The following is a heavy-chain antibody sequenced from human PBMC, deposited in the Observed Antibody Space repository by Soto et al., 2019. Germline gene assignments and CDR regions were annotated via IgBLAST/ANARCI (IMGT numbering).Heavy chain of an antibody. Sequence: PGGSLRLSCAASGFTLSDHYMDWVRQAPGKGLEWLGRTRNKANNYITEYATSVKGRFTISRDDSKNSVCLQLNSLKSEDTAVYYCGRWTSGSPDCWGQGTLVTVSS. V-gene: IGHV3-72*01. D-gene: IGHD1-26*01. CDR2: TRNKANNYIT. J-gene: IGHJ4*02. CDR1: GFTLSDHY. CDR3: GRWTSGSPDC.